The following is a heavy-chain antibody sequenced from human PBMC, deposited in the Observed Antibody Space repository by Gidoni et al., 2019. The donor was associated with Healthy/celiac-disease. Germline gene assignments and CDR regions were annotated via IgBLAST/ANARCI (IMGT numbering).Heavy chain of an antibody. Sequence: QVQLQESGSGLVKPSETLSLTCAVSGYSISIGYYWGWIRPPPGKGLEWIGSIYHSGSTYYNPSLKSRVTISVDTSKNQFSLKLSSVTAADTAVYYCARDSVSSAYVTRADAFDIWGQGTMVTVSS. CDR1: GYSISIGYY. V-gene: IGHV4-38-2*02. D-gene: IGHD3-22*01. CDR3: ARDSVSSAYVTRADAFDI. CDR2: IYHSGST. J-gene: IGHJ3*02.